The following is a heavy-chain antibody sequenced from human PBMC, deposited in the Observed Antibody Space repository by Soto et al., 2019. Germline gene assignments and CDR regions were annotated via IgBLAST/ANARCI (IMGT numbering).Heavy chain of an antibody. Sequence: GVSLRLSCAASGFTFSNYAMHWVRQAPGKGLEWVAVTSYDGTIKYYADSVKGRFTISRDNSKNTLYLQMNSLRAEDTAVYFCAKDSNFGDSGNYFDYLGQGSLGTVCS. CDR2: TSYDGTIK. CDR3: AKDSNFGDSGNYFDY. CDR1: GFTFSNYA. D-gene: IGHD3-10*01. J-gene: IGHJ4*02. V-gene: IGHV3-30*18.